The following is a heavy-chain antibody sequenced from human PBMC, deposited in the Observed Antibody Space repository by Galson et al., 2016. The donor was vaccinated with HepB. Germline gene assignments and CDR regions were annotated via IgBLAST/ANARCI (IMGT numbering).Heavy chain of an antibody. D-gene: IGHD1-26*01. CDR3: ATGGGRRSKYYGMDV. Sequence: SLRLSCAASGFTFSSYWMCWVRQAPGKGLVWVSRIDSDGITTAYADSVKGRFTISRDNAKNTLYLQMNSLSTEDTAVYYCATGGGRRSKYYGMDVWGHGTMVTVS. CDR2: IDSDGITT. J-gene: IGHJ6*02. V-gene: IGHV3-74*01. CDR1: GFTFSSYW.